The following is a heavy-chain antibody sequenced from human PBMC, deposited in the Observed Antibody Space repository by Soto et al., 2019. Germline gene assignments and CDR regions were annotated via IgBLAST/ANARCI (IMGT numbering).Heavy chain of an antibody. D-gene: IGHD1-26*01. CDR3: ARVLIVGVTTD. Sequence: QVQLQQWGAGLLKPSETLSLTCAVYGGSFSGYYWSWIRQPPGKGLEWIGESNHVGNTNYNPSLKSRVTMSVDPSKNQFSLRLTSVTAADTAVYYCARVLIVGVTTDWGQGTLVIVSS. J-gene: IGHJ4*02. V-gene: IGHV4-34*01. CDR1: GGSFSGYY. CDR2: SNHVGNT.